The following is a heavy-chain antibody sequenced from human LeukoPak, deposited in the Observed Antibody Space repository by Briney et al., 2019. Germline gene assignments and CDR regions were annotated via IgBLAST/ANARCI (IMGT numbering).Heavy chain of an antibody. CDR3: AKERDRDFVGGAFDI. Sequence: PGGSLRLSCAASGFILSNAWVSWVRQAPGKGLEWVSTISGSGGNTYYADSVKGRFTISRDNPKNTLYLQMNSLRAEDTAVYYCAKERDRDFVGGAFDIWGQGTMVTVSS. D-gene: IGHD3-16*01. CDR2: ISGSGGNT. J-gene: IGHJ3*02. CDR1: GFILSNAW. V-gene: IGHV3-23*01.